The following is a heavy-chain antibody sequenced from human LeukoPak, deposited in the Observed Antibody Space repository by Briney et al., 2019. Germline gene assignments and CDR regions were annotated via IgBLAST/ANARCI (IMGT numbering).Heavy chain of an antibody. Sequence: SETLSLTCTVSGGSISSYYWSWIRQPPGKGLEWVGYIYYIGSTNYNPSLKSRVTISVDTSKNQFSLKLSSVTAADTAVDYCARSGSRIAAAGSPFDYWGQGTLVTVSS. CDR1: GGSISSYY. J-gene: IGHJ4*02. V-gene: IGHV4-59*01. D-gene: IGHD6-13*01. CDR3: ARSGSRIAAAGSPFDY. CDR2: IYYIGST.